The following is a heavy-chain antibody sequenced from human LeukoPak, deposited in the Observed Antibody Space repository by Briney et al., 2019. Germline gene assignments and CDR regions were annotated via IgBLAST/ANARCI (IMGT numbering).Heavy chain of an antibody. V-gene: IGHV3-48*03. CDR1: GFTFSSYE. D-gene: IGHD3-22*01. J-gene: IGHJ4*02. CDR2: ISSSGSTI. Sequence: PGGSLRLSCAASGFTFSSYEMNWVRQAPGKGLEWVSYISSSGSTIYYADSVKGRFTISRDNAKNSLYLQMNSLRAEDTAVYYCAGYYYDSSGYYHEYWGQGTLVTVSS. CDR3: AGYYYDSSGYYHEY.